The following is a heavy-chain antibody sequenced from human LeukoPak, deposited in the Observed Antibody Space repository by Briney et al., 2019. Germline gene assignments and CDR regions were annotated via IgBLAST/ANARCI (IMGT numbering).Heavy chain of an antibody. V-gene: IGHV3-23*01. Sequence: GGSLRLSCAASGFIFSNYAMSWVRQAPGKGLEWVSGISGSGGGTYYADSVKGRFTISRDNAKNTLYLQMNSLRAEDTAVYFCAKDPEIQGYRTNWYFAFDIWGQGTMVTVSS. CDR1: GFIFSNYA. J-gene: IGHJ3*02. CDR2: ISGSGGGT. D-gene: IGHD6-13*01. CDR3: AKDPEIQGYRTNWYFAFDI.